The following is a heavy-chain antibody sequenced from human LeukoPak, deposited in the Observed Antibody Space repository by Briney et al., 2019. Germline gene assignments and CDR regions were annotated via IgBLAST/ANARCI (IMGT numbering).Heavy chain of an antibody. J-gene: IGHJ5*02. D-gene: IGHD3-10*01. CDR1: GYSISSGYY. CDR2: IYHGGST. V-gene: IGHV4-38-2*02. Sequence: PSETLSLTCTVSGYSISSGYYWGWIRQPPGKGLEWIGSIYHGGSTYYNPSLKSRVTISVDTSKNQFSLKLSSVTAADTAVYYCARDSGTTGEVKFDPWGQGTLVTVSS. CDR3: ARDSGTTGEVKFDP.